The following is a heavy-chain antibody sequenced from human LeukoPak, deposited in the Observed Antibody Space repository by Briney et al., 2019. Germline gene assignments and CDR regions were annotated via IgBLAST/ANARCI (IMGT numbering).Heavy chain of an antibody. CDR1: GFTFDDYA. V-gene: IGHV3-9*01. J-gene: IGHJ6*02. CDR2: ISWNSGSI. Sequence: GGSLRLSCAASGFTFDDYAMHWVRQAPGKGLEWASGISWNSGSIGYADSVKGRFTISRDNAKNSLYLQMNSLRAEDTALYYCAKETYYYGSGSSSYGMDVWGQGTTVTVSS. CDR3: AKETYYYGSGSSSYGMDV. D-gene: IGHD3-10*01.